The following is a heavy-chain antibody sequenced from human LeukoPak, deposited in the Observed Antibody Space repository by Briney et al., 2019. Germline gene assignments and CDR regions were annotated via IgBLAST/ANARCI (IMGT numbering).Heavy chain of an antibody. D-gene: IGHD3-22*01. CDR2: ISGSGGST. J-gene: IGHJ4*02. Sequence: PGGSLRLSCAASGFTFSSYAMSWVRQAPGKGLEWVSAISGSGGSTYYADSVKGRFTISRDNAKNSLYLQMNSLRAEDTAVYYCARVGSSGYYYEYYFDHWGQGTLVTVSS. CDR3: ARVGSSGYYYEYYFDH. CDR1: GFTFSSYA. V-gene: IGHV3-23*01.